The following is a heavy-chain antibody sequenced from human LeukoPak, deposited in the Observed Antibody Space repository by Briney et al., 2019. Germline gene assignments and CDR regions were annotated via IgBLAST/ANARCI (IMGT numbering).Heavy chain of an antibody. CDR2: IYWNDDK. V-gene: IGHV2-5*01. Sequence: SGPTLVNPTQTLTLTCTFSGFSLSTSGVGVGWIRQPPGKALEWLALIYWNDDKRYSPSLKSRLTITKDTSKKQVVLTMTNMDPVDTATYYCAHSYTFGTYDAFDIWGQGTMVTVSS. CDR3: AHSYTFGTYDAFDI. D-gene: IGHD3-16*01. CDR1: GFSLSTSGVG. J-gene: IGHJ3*02.